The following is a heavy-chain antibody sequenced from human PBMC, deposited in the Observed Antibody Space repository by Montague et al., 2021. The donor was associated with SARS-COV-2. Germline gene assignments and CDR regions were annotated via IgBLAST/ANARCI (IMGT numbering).Heavy chain of an antibody. CDR3: ARGGTYYNFWSGFYNYHYAMDV. Sequence: SLRLSCAASGFTFSSYEMNWVRQAPGKRLEWVSYISSSGSTIYYADSVKGRFTISRDNAENSLYLQMNSLRAEDTAVYYCARGGTYYNFWSGFYNYHYAMDVWGQGTTVTVSS. J-gene: IGHJ6*02. V-gene: IGHV3-48*03. D-gene: IGHD3-3*01. CDR2: ISSSGSTI. CDR1: GFTFSSYE.